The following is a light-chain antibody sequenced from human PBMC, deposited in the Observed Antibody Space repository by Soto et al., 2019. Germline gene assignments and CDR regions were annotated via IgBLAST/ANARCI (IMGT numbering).Light chain of an antibody. J-gene: IGLJ1*01. CDR3: SSYTSSSTLEGV. Sequence: QSALTQPASVSGSPGQSITISCTGTSSGVGGYNYVSWYQQHPGKAPKLMIYDVSNRPSGVSNRFSGSKSGNTASLTISGLQAEDEADYYCSSYTSSSTLEGVFGTGTKLTVL. CDR1: SSGVGGYNY. CDR2: DVS. V-gene: IGLV2-14*01.